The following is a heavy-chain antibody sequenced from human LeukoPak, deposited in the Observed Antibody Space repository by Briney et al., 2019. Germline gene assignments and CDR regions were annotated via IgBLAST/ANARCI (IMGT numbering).Heavy chain of an antibody. Sequence: GGSLRLSCAASGFTFSSYTMHWVRQAPGKGLEWVAVMSSDGNNKYYANSVKGRFTISRDSSKNTLYLHMNSLRAEDTAVYHCAKDGYCTTTACYPNHFASWGQGTLVTVSS. CDR1: GFTFSSYT. J-gene: IGHJ4*02. V-gene: IGHV3-30-3*01. D-gene: IGHD2-2*03. CDR2: MSSDGNNK. CDR3: AKDGYCTTTACYPNHFAS.